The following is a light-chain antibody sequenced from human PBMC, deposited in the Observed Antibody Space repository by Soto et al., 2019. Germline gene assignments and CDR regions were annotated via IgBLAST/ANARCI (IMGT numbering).Light chain of an antibody. CDR2: DVS. CDR1: QNISTS. V-gene: IGKV1-5*01. J-gene: IGKJ1*01. Sequence: GDSVTMTCRASQNISTSLAWYQHKPGKAPTLLMFDVSNLESGVPSRFSGSGSGTEFTLTISSLQPDDFATYYCQHYNSYSEAFGQGTKVDI. CDR3: QHYNSYSEA.